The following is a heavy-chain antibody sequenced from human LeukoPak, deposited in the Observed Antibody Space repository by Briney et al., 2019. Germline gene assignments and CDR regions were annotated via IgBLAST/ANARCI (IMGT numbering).Heavy chain of an antibody. CDR2: IRGNGET. CDR3: ARASWVSSTDAGR. Sequence: GGSLSLSCAVSGLIFSTFAMSWVRQGPAGGLEWVSSIRGNGETFYPGSVKGRFTLSRDRSRNTVSLQLNNLRREDTGLYYCARASWVSSTDAGRWGQGTLVTVSS. J-gene: IGHJ4*02. CDR1: GLIFSTFA. V-gene: IGHV3-23*01. D-gene: IGHD3-16*01.